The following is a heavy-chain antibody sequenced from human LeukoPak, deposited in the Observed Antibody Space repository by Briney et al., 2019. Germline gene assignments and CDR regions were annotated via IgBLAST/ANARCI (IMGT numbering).Heavy chain of an antibody. CDR3: ARGLNYDFWSGFTNFDY. J-gene: IGHJ4*02. CDR2: IIPIFGTA. V-gene: IGHV1-69*06. D-gene: IGHD3-3*01. Sequence: ASVKVSCKASGGTFSSYAISWVRQAPGQGLEWMGGIIPIFGTANYAQKFQGRVTITADKSTSTAYMELSSLRSEDTAVYYCARGLNYDFWSGFTNFDYWGQGTLVTVSS. CDR1: GGTFSSYA.